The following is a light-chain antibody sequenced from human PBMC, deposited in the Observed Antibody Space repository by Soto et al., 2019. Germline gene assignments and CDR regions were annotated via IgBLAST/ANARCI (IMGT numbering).Light chain of an antibody. J-gene: IGLJ3*02. Sequence: SALTQPPSVSAAPGQKVTISCSGSSSNIGSDFVSWYQQLPGTAPQLLIYENNKRPSGIPDRFSGSKSATSATLGITGLQTGDEADYYCAAWDTSLSGGVFGGGTKLTVL. CDR2: ENN. CDR3: AAWDTSLSGGV. V-gene: IGLV1-51*02. CDR1: SSNIGSDF.